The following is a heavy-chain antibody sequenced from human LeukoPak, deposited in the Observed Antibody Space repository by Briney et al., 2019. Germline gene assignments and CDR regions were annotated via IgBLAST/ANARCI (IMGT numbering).Heavy chain of an antibody. V-gene: IGHV4-61*02. Sequence: SETLSLTCTVSGGSISSGSYYWSWIRQPAGKGLEWIGRIYTSGSTNYNPSLKSRVTISVDTSKNQFSLKLSSVTAADTAVYYCARISTVDAFDIWGQGTMVTVSS. D-gene: IGHD6-13*01. CDR1: GGSISSGSYY. CDR2: IYTSGST. J-gene: IGHJ3*02. CDR3: ARISTVDAFDI.